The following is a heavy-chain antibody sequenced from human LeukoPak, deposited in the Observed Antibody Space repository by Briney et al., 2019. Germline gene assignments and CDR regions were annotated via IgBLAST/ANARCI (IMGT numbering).Heavy chain of an antibody. D-gene: IGHD3-3*01. V-gene: IGHV3-30-3*01. Sequence: GRSLRLSCAASGFTFSSYAMPWVRRAPGKGLEWVAVISYDGSNKYYADSVKGRFTISRDNSKNTLYLQMNSLRAEDTAVYYCAKDATPTYLYYDFWSGVPHWGQGTLVTVSS. CDR2: ISYDGSNK. J-gene: IGHJ4*02. CDR1: GFTFSSYA. CDR3: AKDATPTYLYYDFWSGVPH.